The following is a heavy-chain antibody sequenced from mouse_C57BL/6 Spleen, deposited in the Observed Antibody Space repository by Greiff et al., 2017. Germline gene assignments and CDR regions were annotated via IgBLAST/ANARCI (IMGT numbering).Heavy chain of an antibody. CDR3: ARSRWLLDPFAY. CDR2: INPGNGGT. CDR1: GYTFTSYW. Sequence: QVQLQQPGTDLVKPGASVKLSCKASGYTFTSYWMHWVKQRPGHGLEWIGHINPGNGGTNYNEKFKSKATLTVDKSSSTAYMQLSSLTSEDSAVYYCARSRWLLDPFAYWGQGTLVTVSA. D-gene: IGHD2-3*01. J-gene: IGHJ3*01. V-gene: IGHV1-53*01.